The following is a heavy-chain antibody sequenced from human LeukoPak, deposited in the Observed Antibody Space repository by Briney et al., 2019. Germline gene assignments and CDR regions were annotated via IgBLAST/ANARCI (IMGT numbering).Heavy chain of an antibody. D-gene: IGHD3-22*01. CDR2: IIPIFGTA. V-gene: IGHV1-69*13. Sequence: ASVKVSCKASGGTFSSYAISWVRQAPGQGLEWMGGIIPIFGTANYAQKFQDRVTITADESTSTAYMELSSLRSEDTAVYYCARDRHYYDSSGYQGRYYFDYWGQGTLVTVSS. CDR1: GGTFSSYA. J-gene: IGHJ4*02. CDR3: ARDRHYYDSSGYQGRYYFDY.